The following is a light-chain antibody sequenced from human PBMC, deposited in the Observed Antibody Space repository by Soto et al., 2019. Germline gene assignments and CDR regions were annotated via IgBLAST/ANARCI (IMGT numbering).Light chain of an antibody. CDR2: WAS. CDR3: QQYYSPWT. V-gene: IGKV4-1*01. CDR1: QSVLYNSNNKNY. Sequence: DIVMTQSPDSLAVSLGERATINCKSSQSVLYNSNNKNYLAWYQQKPGQPPKLLIYWASTRESGVPDRFSGGGSGTDFTLTISSLQAEDVAVYYCQQYYSPWTFGQGTKVEIK. J-gene: IGKJ1*01.